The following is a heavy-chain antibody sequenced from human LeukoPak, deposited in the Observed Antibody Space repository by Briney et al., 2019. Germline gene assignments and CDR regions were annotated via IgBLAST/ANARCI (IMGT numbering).Heavy chain of an antibody. CDR2: INAGNGNT. V-gene: IGHV1-3*01. D-gene: IGHD4-23*01. CDR1: GYTFSSYA. CDR3: ATKIRSPTVVTLFDY. J-gene: IGHJ4*02. Sequence: ASVKVSCKASGYTFSSYAMHWVRQAPGQRLEWMGWINAGNGNTKYSQKFQGRVTITRDTSASTAYMELSSLRSEDTAVYYCATKIRSPTVVTLFDYWGQGTLVTVSS.